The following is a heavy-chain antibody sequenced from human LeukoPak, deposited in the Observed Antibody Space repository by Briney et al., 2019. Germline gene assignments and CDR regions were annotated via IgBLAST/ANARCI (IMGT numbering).Heavy chain of an antibody. CDR2: IYYSGTT. D-gene: IGHD6-13*01. CDR3: AGETQQLGFDP. J-gene: IGHJ5*02. CDR1: GGSISSYY. Sequence: PSETLSLTCTVSGGSISSYYWSWIRQPPGKGLEWIGYIYYSGTTNYNPSLKSRVTISVDTSKNQFSLKLSSVTAADTAVYFCAGETQQLGFDPWGQGTLVTVSS. V-gene: IGHV4-59*12.